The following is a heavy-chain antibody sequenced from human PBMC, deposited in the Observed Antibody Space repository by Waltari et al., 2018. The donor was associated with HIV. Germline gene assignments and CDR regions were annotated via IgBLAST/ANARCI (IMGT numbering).Heavy chain of an antibody. CDR2: IIPIFGTA. V-gene: IGHV1-69*01. D-gene: IGHD3-16*02. Sequence: QVQLVQSGAEVKKPGSSVKVSCKASGGTFSSYAISWVRQAPGQGLEWMGGIIPIFGTANYAQKFQGRHTSTADESTSTAYMELSSLRSEDTAVYYCARGSWDYVWGSYQTIRYFDYWGQGTLVTVSS. J-gene: IGHJ4*02. CDR1: GGTFSSYA. CDR3: ARGSWDYVWGSYQTIRYFDY.